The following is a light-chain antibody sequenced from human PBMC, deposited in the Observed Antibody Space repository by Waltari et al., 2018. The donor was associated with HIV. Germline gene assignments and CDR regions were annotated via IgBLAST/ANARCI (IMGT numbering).Light chain of an antibody. CDR1: KLGDQY. Sequence: SYELPQPPSVSVSPGQTATIPCSGDKLGDQYASWYQQKPGQSPVLVIYQDNKRPSGIPERFSGSNSGNTATLTISGTQAVDEADYYCQAWDSNAPVFGGGTKLTVL. CDR3: QAWDSNAPV. V-gene: IGLV3-1*01. J-gene: IGLJ2*01. CDR2: QDN.